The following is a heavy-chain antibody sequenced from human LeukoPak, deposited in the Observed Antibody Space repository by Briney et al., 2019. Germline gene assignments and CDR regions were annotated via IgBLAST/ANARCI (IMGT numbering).Heavy chain of an antibody. CDR2: ISGRGDFT. CDR1: GFTFYKSA. Sequence: GGSLRLSCAASGFTFYKSAMTWVRQAPGTGLEWVSAISGRGDFTYYADSVKGRFAISRDNSKNMLHLQMNSLRADDTVVYYCARREAEESGPIDYWGQGTLVTVSS. J-gene: IGHJ4*02. V-gene: IGHV3-23*01. D-gene: IGHD3-3*01. CDR3: ARREAEESGPIDY.